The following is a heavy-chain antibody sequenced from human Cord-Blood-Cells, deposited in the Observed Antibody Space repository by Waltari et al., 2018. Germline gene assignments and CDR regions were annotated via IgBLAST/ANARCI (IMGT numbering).Heavy chain of an antibody. J-gene: IGHJ4*02. CDR3: ARDHGGFDY. Sequence: EVQLVESGGGLVQPGGSLRLSCEASGFTFSSYWMPWVRQDPGEGLVWGSRIDSDGSSTSYAESVKGLFTIARDNAKNTLYLQMNSLRAEDTAGYYCARDHGGFDYWGQGARVTVSS. CDR2: IDSDGSST. D-gene: IGHD3-16*01. CDR1: GFTFSSYW. V-gene: IGHV3-74*01.